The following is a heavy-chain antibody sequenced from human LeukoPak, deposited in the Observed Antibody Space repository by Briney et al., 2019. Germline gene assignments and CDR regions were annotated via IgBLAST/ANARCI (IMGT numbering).Heavy chain of an antibody. CDR2: ISYDGSNK. CDR1: GFTFSSYA. V-gene: IGHV3-30-3*01. D-gene: IGHD4-17*01. Sequence: PGRSLRLSCAASGFTFSSYAMHWVRQAPGKGLEWVAVISYDGSNKYYADSVKGRFTISRDNSKNTLYLQMNSLRAEDTAVYYCARVGDNYGDCNYFDYWGQGTLVTVSS. CDR3: ARVGDNYGDCNYFDY. J-gene: IGHJ4*02.